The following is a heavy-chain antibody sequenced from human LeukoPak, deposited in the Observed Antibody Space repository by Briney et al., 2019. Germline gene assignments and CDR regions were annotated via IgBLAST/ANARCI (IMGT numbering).Heavy chain of an antibody. CDR2: ISSSGTTI. J-gene: IGHJ4*02. CDR3: ARLMVDRTSGY. Sequence: GGSLRLSCAASGFAFTDYYMSWIRQAPGKGPEWVSYISSSGTTIYCADFVEGRFTISRDNAKNSLYLQMNSLRAEDTGVYYCARLMVDRTSGYWGQGTLVTVSS. CDR1: GFAFTDYY. V-gene: IGHV3-11*04. D-gene: IGHD2-8*02.